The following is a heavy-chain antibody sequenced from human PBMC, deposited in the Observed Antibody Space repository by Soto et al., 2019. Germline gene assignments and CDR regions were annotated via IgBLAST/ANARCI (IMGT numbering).Heavy chain of an antibody. CDR2: IYSGGST. D-gene: IGHD3-3*01. V-gene: IGHV3-53*01. CDR1: GFTVSSNY. J-gene: IGHJ3*02. Sequence: GGSLRLSCAASGFTVSSNYMSWVRQAPGKGLEWVSVIYSGGSTYYADSVKGRFTISRDNSKNTLYLQMNSLRAEDTAVYYCARSRGITIFGVVIDAFDIWGQGTMVTVSS. CDR3: ARSRGITIFGVVIDAFDI.